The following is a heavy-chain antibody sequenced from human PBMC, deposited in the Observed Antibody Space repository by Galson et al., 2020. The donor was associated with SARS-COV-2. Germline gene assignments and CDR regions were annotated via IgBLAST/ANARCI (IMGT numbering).Heavy chain of an antibody. V-gene: IGHV4-39*01. CDR2: IYYSGST. J-gene: IGHJ4*02. CDR1: GGSISSSSYY. D-gene: IGHD6-19*01. CDR3: ARAGYSSGWYDLYYFDY. Sequence: SETLSLTCTVSGGSISSSSYYWGWIRQPPGKGLEWIGSIYYSGSTYYNPSLKSRVTISVDTSKNQFSLKLSSVTAADTAVYYCARAGYSSGWYDLYYFDYWGQGTLVTVSS.